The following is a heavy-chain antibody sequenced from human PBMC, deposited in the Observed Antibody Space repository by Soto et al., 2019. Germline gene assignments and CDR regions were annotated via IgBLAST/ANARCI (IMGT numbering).Heavy chain of an antibody. CDR1: GGSISSYY. Sequence: QVQLQESGPGLVKPSETLSLTCTVSGGSISSYYWSWIRQPPGKGLEWIGYIYYSGSTNYNPSLKSRVTISVDTSKNQFSLKLSSVTAADTAVYYCARYYFEPGIAVAGTGAFDIWGQGTMVTVSS. D-gene: IGHD6-19*01. J-gene: IGHJ3*02. CDR2: IYYSGST. CDR3: ARYYFEPGIAVAGTGAFDI. V-gene: IGHV4-59*01.